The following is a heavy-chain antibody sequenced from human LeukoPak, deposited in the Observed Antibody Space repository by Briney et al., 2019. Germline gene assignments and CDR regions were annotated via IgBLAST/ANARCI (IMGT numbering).Heavy chain of an antibody. CDR2: IIPIFGTA. CDR3: AKDRSAHSSLLWFGERTDAFDI. V-gene: IGHV1-69*05. Sequence: GASVKVSCKASGGTFSSYAISWVRQAPGQGLEWMGGIIPIFGTANYAQKFQGRVTITTDESTSTAYMELSSLRSEDTAVYYCAKDRSAHSSLLWFGERTDAFDIWGQGTMVTVSS. J-gene: IGHJ3*02. D-gene: IGHD3-10*01. CDR1: GGTFSSYA.